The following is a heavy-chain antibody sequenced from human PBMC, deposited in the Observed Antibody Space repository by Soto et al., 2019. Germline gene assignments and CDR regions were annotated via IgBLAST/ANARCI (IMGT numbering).Heavy chain of an antibody. V-gene: IGHV3-48*02. D-gene: IGHD6-19*01. CDR1: GFSFSTYN. CDR3: ARAIAVGSTSLDY. J-gene: IGHJ4*02. Sequence: GGSLRLSCAASGFSFSTYNMNWVRQAPGRGLEWVSYISSRSSTIYHADSVKGRFTISRDNAKNSLYLQMDSLRDEDTAVYFCARAIAVGSTSLDYWGLGTRVTVS. CDR2: ISSRSSTI.